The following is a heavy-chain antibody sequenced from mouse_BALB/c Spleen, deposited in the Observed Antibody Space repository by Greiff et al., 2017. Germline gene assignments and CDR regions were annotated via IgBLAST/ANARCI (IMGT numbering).Heavy chain of an antibody. J-gene: IGHJ3*01. CDR2: IDPANGNT. CDR1: GFNIKDTY. D-gene: IGHD2-4*01. V-gene: IGHV14-3*02. CDR3: ARSENYDYAAY. Sequence: EVKLMESGAELVKPGASVKLSCTASGFNIKDTYMHWVKQRPEQGLEWIGRIDPANGNTKYDPKFQGKATITADTSSNTAYLQLSSLTSEDTAVYYCARSENYDYAAYWGQGTLVTVSA.